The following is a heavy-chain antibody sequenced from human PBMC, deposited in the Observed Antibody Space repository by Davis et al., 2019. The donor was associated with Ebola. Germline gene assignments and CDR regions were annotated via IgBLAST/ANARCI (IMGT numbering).Heavy chain of an antibody. CDR2: IYYSGST. Sequence: SETLSLTCTVSGGSISSSSYYWGWIRQPPGKGLEWIGSIYYSGSTYYNPSLKSRVTISVDTSKNQFSLKLSSVTAADTAVYYCASPGNYYGMDVWGQGTTVTVSS. J-gene: IGHJ6*02. CDR3: ASPGNYYGMDV. V-gene: IGHV4-39*01. CDR1: GGSISSSSYY.